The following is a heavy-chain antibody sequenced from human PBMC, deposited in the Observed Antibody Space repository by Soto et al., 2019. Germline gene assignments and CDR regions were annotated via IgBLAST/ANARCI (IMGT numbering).Heavy chain of an antibody. J-gene: IGHJ4*02. D-gene: IGHD3-10*01. CDR2: IIPFFGTA. Sequence: QVQLVQSGTEVKKTGSSVKVSCKASGGTFSTFGISWVRQAPGQGLEWMGGIIPFFGTARYSQKFVDSITITADESTNTVYMALRSLTSEDTAIYYCSKSAPMDAGDKYSYAFWGQGALVTVSS. CDR1: GGTFSTFG. CDR3: SKSAPMDAGDKYSYAF. V-gene: IGHV1-69*01.